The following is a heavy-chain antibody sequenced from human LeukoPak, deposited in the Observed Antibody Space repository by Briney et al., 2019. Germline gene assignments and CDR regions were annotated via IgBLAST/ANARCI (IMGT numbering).Heavy chain of an antibody. J-gene: IGHJ6*03. CDR1: GFTFSSYA. CDR2: ISGTGGST. V-gene: IGHV3-23*01. Sequence: QTGGSLRLSCAASGFTFSSYAMSWARQAPGKGRELVSAISGTGGSTYYADSVKGRFTISRDNSKNTLYLQMNSLRAEDTAVYNCAKKAGNYYYYYYMDVWGKGTTVTVSS. D-gene: IGHD1-1*01. CDR3: AKKAGNYYYYYYMDV.